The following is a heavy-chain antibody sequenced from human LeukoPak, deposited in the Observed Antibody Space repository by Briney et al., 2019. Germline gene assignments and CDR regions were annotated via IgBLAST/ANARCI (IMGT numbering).Heavy chain of an antibody. Sequence: TGGSLRLSCAASGFTFNNAWMNWVRQAPGKGLEWVGRIYSKPDGGTADYAAPVKGRFTISIDDSKNTLWLQMNSLKAEDTAVYYCTTGFFGVVNDAFDIWGQGTMVTVSS. CDR3: TTGFFGVVNDAFDI. J-gene: IGHJ3*02. D-gene: IGHD3-3*01. CDR1: GFTFNNAW. CDR2: IYSKPDGGTA. V-gene: IGHV3-15*01.